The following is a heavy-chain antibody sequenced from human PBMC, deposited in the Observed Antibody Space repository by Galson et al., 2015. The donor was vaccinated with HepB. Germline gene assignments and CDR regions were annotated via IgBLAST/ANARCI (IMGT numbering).Heavy chain of an antibody. CDR3: ARHGKYSSGWSSFDY. D-gene: IGHD6-19*01. Sequence: QSGAEVKKPGDSLKISCKGSGFSFTSYWIGWVRQMPGKGLEWMGIIYPDDSDTRYSPSFQGQVTISADKFISAAYLQWSSLKASDTAIYYCARHGKYSSGWSSFDYWGQGTLVTVSS. CDR1: GFSFTSYW. CDR2: IYPDDSDT. J-gene: IGHJ4*02. V-gene: IGHV5-51*01.